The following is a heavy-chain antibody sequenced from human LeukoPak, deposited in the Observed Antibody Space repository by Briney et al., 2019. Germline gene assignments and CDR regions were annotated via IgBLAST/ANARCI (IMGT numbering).Heavy chain of an antibody. CDR2: ISGSGGST. D-gene: IGHD5-24*01. CDR3: AKGRRDGYNSYWYFDL. CDR1: GFTFSSYA. Sequence: GGSLRLSCAASGFTFSSYAMSWVRQAPGKGLEWVSAISGSGGSTHYADSLKGRFIISRDNSKNTLLLQMNSLRAEDTAVYYCAKGRRDGYNSYWYFDLWGRGTLVTVSS. J-gene: IGHJ2*01. V-gene: IGHV3-23*01.